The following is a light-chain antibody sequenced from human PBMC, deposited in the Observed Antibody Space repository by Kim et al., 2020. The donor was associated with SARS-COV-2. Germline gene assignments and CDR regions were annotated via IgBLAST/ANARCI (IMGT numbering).Light chain of an antibody. J-gene: IGKJ2*01. CDR1: QTISIY. V-gene: IGKV1-39*01. Sequence: SASVGDRVTLTCRAGQTISIYLNWYQQKPGKAPNLLIYGASTLESGVPSRFSGSGSGTDFTLTINSLQPEDFATYFCQQSHSTPYTFGQGTKLEI. CDR3: QQSHSTPYT. CDR2: GAS.